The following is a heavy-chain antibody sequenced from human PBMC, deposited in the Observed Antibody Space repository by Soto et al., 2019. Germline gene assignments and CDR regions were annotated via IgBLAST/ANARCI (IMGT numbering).Heavy chain of an antibody. D-gene: IGHD6-25*01. J-gene: IGHJ6*02. CDR2: IHYSGST. V-gene: IGHV4-59*08. CDR3: ARHVSSAWPPYYYDMDV. CDR1: GGSISSYF. Sequence: PSETLSLTCTVSGGSISSYFWSWIRQPPGRGLEWIGHIHYSGSTNYNPSLKSRVTISVDTSKNQVSLKLSSVTAADTAMYFCARHVSSAWPPYYYDMDVWGQGTTVTVSS.